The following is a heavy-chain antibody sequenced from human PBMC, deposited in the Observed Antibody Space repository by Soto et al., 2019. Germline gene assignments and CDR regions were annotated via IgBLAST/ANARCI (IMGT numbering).Heavy chain of an antibody. V-gene: IGHV4-34*01. D-gene: IGHD6-6*01. Sequence: SETLSLTCAVYGGSFSGYYWSWIRQPPGKGLEWIGEINHSGSTNYNPSLKSRVTISVDTSKNQFSLKLSSVTAADTAVYYCASRPQYSSSPLFDYWGQGTLVTVSS. CDR3: ASRPQYSSSPLFDY. CDR1: GGSFSGYY. J-gene: IGHJ4*02. CDR2: INHSGST.